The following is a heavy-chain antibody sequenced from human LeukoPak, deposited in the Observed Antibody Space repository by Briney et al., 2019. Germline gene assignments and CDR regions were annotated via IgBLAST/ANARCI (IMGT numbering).Heavy chain of an antibody. Sequence: GGSLRLSCAASGFTFNDYAMHWVRHPPGKGLEWVSGISWNSGSIGYADSVKGRFTISRDNAKKSLFLQMSSLRVEDTALYYCAKDSYGGSGSYYLYSFDMWGQGTMVTVSS. D-gene: IGHD3-10*01. J-gene: IGHJ3*02. CDR3: AKDSYGGSGSYYLYSFDM. CDR2: ISWNSGSI. CDR1: GFTFNDYA. V-gene: IGHV3-9*01.